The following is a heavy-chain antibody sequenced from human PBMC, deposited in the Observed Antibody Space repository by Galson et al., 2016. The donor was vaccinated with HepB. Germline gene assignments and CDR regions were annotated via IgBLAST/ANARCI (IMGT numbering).Heavy chain of an antibody. V-gene: IGHV4-4*02. J-gene: IGHJ4*02. D-gene: IGHD6-19*01. CDR2: IYSSGST. CDR1: AGSIDNNHW. CDR3: ARDSSGWRDFDY. Sequence: EPLSLTCAVSAGSIDNNHWWSWVRQPPGKGLEWIGEIYSSGSTNYNPSLKSRVTMSLDKSKNQFSLKLSSVTAADTAVYYCARDSSGWRDFDYWGQGTLVTVSS.